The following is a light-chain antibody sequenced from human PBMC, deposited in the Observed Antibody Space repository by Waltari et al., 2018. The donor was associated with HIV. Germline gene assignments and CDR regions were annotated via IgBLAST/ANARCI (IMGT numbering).Light chain of an antibody. Sequence: QSVLTQPPSVSGTPGQHVTISCSGSSTNIGSTIVNWYKQVPEAAPKLLIYSNDQRPSGVPDRFSGSKSGTLASLAISGLQSADEADYYCAAWDDSLNGMFGGGTKLTV. CDR1: STNIGSTI. V-gene: IGLV1-44*01. CDR3: AAWDDSLNGM. CDR2: SND. J-gene: IGLJ3*02.